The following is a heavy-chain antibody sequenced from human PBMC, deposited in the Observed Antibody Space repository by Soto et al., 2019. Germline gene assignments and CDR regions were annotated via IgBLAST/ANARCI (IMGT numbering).Heavy chain of an antibody. CDR1: VFTFSSYA. D-gene: IGHD6-19*01. J-gene: IGHJ4*02. CDR2: ISGSGGST. V-gene: IGHV3-23*01. Sequence: GGSLRLSCAASVFTFSSYAMSWVRHARGKGLEWVSAISGSGGSTYYADSVKGRFTISRDNSKNTLYLQMNSLRAEDTAVYYCAKAPGYSSGWLNDYWGQGTLVTVSS. CDR3: AKAPGYSSGWLNDY.